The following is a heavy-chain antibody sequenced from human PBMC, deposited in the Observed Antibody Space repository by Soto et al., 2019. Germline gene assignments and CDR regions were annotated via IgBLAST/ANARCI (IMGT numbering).Heavy chain of an antibody. CDR1: GFTFSTYA. D-gene: IGHD4-4*01. V-gene: IGHV3-30-3*01. CDR2: ISYDGSNK. J-gene: IGHJ4*02. Sequence: QVQLVESGGGVVQPGRSLRLSCAASGFTFSTYAMHWVRQAPGKGLEWVAAISYDGSNKYYADSVKGRFTISRDSSKNTLFLQMNSLRGEDTAVYYCARCNAVGYSGNSVADFDYWGQGTLVTVSS. CDR3: ARCNAVGYSGNSVADFDY.